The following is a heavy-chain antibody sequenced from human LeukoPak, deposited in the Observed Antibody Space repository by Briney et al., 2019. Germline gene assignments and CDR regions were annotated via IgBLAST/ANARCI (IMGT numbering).Heavy chain of an antibody. CDR2: IYHGGNT. J-gene: IGHJ4*02. V-gene: IGHV4-4*02. Sequence: PSETLSLTCAVSGDSISSSNWWSWVRQPPGKGLEWIGEIYHGGNTNYNPSLKSRLTISVDKSKNQFSLKLSSVTAADTAVYYCARLALNYYGSGSYYNVSDYWGQGTLVTVSS. D-gene: IGHD3-10*01. CDR1: GDSISSSNW. CDR3: ARLALNYYGSGSYYNVSDY.